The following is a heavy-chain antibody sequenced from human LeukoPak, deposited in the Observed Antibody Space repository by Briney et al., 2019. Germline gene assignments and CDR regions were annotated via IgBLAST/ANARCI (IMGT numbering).Heavy chain of an antibody. D-gene: IGHD3-22*01. J-gene: IGHJ4*02. CDR2: IYSGGST. CDR1: GFTVSSNY. Sequence: TGGSLRLSCAASGFTVSSNYMSWVRQAPGKGLEWVSVIYSGGSTYYADSVKGRFTISRDNSKNTLYLQMNSLRAEDTAVYYCARATYYYDSSGYYVFYFDSWGQGTLVTVSS. V-gene: IGHV3-53*01. CDR3: ARATYYYDSSGYYVFYFDS.